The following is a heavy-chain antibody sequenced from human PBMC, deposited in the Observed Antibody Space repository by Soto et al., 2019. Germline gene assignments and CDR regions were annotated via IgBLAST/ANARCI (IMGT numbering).Heavy chain of an antibody. CDR1: GGTFKTYT. CDR2: IITMYDSA. V-gene: IGHV1-69*06. Sequence: QVQLVQSGAELKKPGSSVNVSCAASGGTFKTYTINWVRQAPGQGLEWIGQIITMYDSANYAQRFQGRVTISADKSTNIAYMELIGLRSEDTALYYCATWRTYSGSYCFDYWGQGTLVSVSS. CDR3: ATWRTYSGSYCFDY. J-gene: IGHJ4*02. D-gene: IGHD1-26*01.